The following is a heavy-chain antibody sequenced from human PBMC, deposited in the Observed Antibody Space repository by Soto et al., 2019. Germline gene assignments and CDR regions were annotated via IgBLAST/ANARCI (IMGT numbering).Heavy chain of an antibody. CDR2: IDYSGKT. J-gene: IGHJ6*02. Sequence: SETLSLTCTVPGGSISSGDDYWSWIRQPPGKGLEWIGYIDYSGKTYSNPSLKSRINISVDTSKNQFSLNLSSVTAADSAVYYCARDSVKDYRFYYDAMDVWGQGTSVPVSS. D-gene: IGHD4-17*01. CDR1: GGSISSGDDY. CDR3: ARDSVKDYRFYYDAMDV. V-gene: IGHV4-30-4*01.